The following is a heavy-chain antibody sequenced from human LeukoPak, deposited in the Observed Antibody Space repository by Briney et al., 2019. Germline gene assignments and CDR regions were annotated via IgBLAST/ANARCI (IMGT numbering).Heavy chain of an antibody. V-gene: IGHV3-21*01. CDR1: GFTLSSYS. D-gene: IGHD1-26*01. CDR3: ARENSGSYYQFDC. J-gene: IGHJ4*02. Sequence: GGSLRLSCAASGFTLSSYSMNWVRQAPGKGLEWVSSISSSSSYRYYADSVKGRFTISRDNAKNTLYLQMNSLRPEDTAVYYCARENSGSYYQFDCWGQGILVTVSS. CDR2: ISSSSSYR.